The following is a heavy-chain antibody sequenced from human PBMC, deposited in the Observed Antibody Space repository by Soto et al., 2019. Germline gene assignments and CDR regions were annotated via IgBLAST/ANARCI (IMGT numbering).Heavy chain of an antibody. D-gene: IGHD6-13*01. J-gene: IGHJ4*02. CDR3: ARLSVGAAGTQGGFDH. V-gene: IGHV3-53*05. CDR2: IYSGGST. Sequence: EVQLVETGGGLIQPGGSLRLSCAASGFTVSSNYMSWVRQAPGKGLEWVAVIYSGGSTYYADSVKGRFTISRDHSQNTLSIQRTTFIAEDTALYYRARLSVGAAGTQGGFDHWGQGTLVT. CDR1: GFTVSSNY.